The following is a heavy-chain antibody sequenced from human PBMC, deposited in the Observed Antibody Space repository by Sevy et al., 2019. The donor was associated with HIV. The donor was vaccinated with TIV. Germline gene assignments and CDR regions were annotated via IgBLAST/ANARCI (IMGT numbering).Heavy chain of an antibody. Sequence: SETLSLTCTVSGGSISSYYWSWIRQPAGKGLEWIGRIYTSGSTNYNPSLKSRVTMSMDMSKNQFSLKLSSVTAADTAVYYCARDDSSGWYGDAFDIWGQGTMVTVSS. V-gene: IGHV4-4*07. CDR3: ARDDSSGWYGDAFDI. J-gene: IGHJ3*02. D-gene: IGHD6-19*01. CDR2: IYTSGST. CDR1: GGSISSYY.